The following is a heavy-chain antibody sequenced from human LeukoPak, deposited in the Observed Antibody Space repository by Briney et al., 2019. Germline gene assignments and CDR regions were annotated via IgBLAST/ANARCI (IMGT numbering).Heavy chain of an antibody. V-gene: IGHV3-21*01. D-gene: IGHD2-2*01. CDR1: GFTFSSYG. J-gene: IGHJ4*02. CDR2: IGSSSDYI. CDR3: ARAGDIVVVPAANFDY. Sequence: GGSLRLSCAASGFTFSSYGMHWVRQAPGKGLEWVSSIGSSSDYIYYADSLKGRFTISRDNAKNSLYLQMNSLRAEDTAVYYCARAGDIVVVPAANFDYWGQGTLVTVSS.